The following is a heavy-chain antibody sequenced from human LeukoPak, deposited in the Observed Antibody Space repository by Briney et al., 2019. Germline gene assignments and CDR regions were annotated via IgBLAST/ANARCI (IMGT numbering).Heavy chain of an antibody. CDR3: ARESAISGYLLLSEYFQH. CDR1: GYTFTGYY. V-gene: IGHV1-2*02. D-gene: IGHD2-2*01. Sequence: GASVKVSCKASGYTFTGYYMHWVRQAPGQGLEWMGWINPNSGGTNYAQKFQGRVTMTRDTSISTAYMELSRLRSDDTAVYYCARESAISGYLLLSEYFQHWGQGTLVTVSS. CDR2: INPNSGGT. J-gene: IGHJ1*01.